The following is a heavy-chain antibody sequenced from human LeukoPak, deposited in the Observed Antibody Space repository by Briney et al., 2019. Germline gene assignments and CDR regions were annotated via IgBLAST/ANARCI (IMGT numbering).Heavy chain of an antibody. CDR1: GGSFSGYY. D-gene: IGHD2-2*02. V-gene: IGHV4-34*01. CDR3: ARVVRCSSTSCYKNYYYMDV. J-gene: IGHJ6*03. CDR2: INHSGST. Sequence: SETLSLTCAVYGGSFSGYYWSWIRQPPGKGLEWIGEINHSGSTNYNPSLKSRVTISVDTSKNQFSPKLSSVTAADTAVYYCARVVRCSSTSCYKNYYYMDVWGKGTTVTVSS.